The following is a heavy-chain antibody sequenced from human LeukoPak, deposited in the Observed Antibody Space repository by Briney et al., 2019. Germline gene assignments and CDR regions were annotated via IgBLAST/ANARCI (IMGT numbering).Heavy chain of an antibody. CDR3: AREPRGYSYGYVDY. CDR2: INPNSGGT. D-gene: IGHD5-18*01. Sequence: ASVKVSCKASGYTFTGYYMHWVRQAPGKGLEWMGWINPNSGGTNYAQKFQGRVTMTRDTSISTAYMELSRLRSDDTAVYYCAREPRGYSYGYVDYWGRGTLVTVSS. J-gene: IGHJ4*02. V-gene: IGHV1-2*02. CDR1: GYTFTGYY.